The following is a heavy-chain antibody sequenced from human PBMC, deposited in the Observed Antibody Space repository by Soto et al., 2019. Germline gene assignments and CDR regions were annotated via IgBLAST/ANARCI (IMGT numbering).Heavy chain of an antibody. Sequence: GSLRLSCAASGFTFSSYSMNWVRQAPGKGLEWVSSISSSSSYIYYADSVKGRFTISRDNAKNSLYLQMNSLRAEDTAVYYCAREVYGDYYYYYGMDVWGQGTTVTVSS. CDR1: GFTFSSYS. J-gene: IGHJ6*02. D-gene: IGHD4-17*01. CDR2: ISSSSSYI. V-gene: IGHV3-21*01. CDR3: AREVYGDYYYYYGMDV.